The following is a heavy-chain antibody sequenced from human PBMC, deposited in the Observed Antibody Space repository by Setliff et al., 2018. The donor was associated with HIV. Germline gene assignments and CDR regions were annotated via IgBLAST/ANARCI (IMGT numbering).Heavy chain of an antibody. Sequence: GASVKVSCKASGGTFSSYAISWVRQAPGQGLEWMGGIIPISGTVNYAQKFWGRVAITTHESTSTAYMELSSLRSEDTAVYYCARDFGGYCSSMSCPGLFDPWGQGTLVTAPQ. CDR1: GGTFSSYA. J-gene: IGHJ5*02. CDR2: IIPISGTV. CDR3: ARDFGGYCSSMSCPGLFDP. V-gene: IGHV1-69*05. D-gene: IGHD2-2*01.